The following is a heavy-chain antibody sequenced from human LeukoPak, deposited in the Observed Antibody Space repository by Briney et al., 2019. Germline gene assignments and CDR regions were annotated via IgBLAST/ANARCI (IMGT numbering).Heavy chain of an antibody. CDR3: ARAYYDILTGYYGPGYFDY. V-gene: IGHV4-39*01. D-gene: IGHD3-9*01. CDR2: IYYSGST. Sequence: SETLSLTCTVSGGSISSSSYYWGWIRQPPGKGLEWIGSIYYSGSTYYNLSLKSRVTISVDTSKNQFSLKLSSVTAADTAVYYCARAYYDILTGYYGPGYFDYWGQGTLVTVSS. CDR1: GGSISSSSYY. J-gene: IGHJ4*02.